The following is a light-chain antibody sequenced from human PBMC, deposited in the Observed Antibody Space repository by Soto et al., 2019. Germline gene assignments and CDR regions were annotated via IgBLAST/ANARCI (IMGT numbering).Light chain of an antibody. CDR3: CSYAGSFTWV. CDR1: TGDVGAYSF. J-gene: IGLJ3*02. CDR2: DAS. V-gene: IGLV2-11*01. Sequence: QSVLTQPRSVSGSPGQSVTISCTGTTGDVGAYSFVSWYQLHPGKAPKLMIYDASKRPSGVPDRFSASKSGNTASLTISGLQAEDEADYYCCSYAGSFTWVFGGGTKLTVL.